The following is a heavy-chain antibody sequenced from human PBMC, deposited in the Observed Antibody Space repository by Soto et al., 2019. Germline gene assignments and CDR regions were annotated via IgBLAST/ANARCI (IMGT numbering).Heavy chain of an antibody. J-gene: IGHJ4*02. CDR1: GFAFSSFS. CDR3: AKEHPSGSYFPLDY. V-gene: IGHV3-23*01. D-gene: IGHD3-10*01. CDR2: ISGSGIST. Sequence: EVQLLESGGGLVQPGGSLRLSCAASGFAFSSFSMNWVRQAPGKGLEWVSSISGSGISTYYADSVKGRFTISRDSSSYTVFLQMDSLRAEDTAIYYCAKEHPSGSYFPLDYWGQGILLTVS.